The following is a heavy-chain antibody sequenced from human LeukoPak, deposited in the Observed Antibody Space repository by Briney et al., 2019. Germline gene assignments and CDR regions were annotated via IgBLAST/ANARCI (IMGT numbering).Heavy chain of an antibody. D-gene: IGHD3-10*01. CDR3: ASSYGSGSYSQFDY. J-gene: IGHJ4*02. V-gene: IGHV4-39*07. CDR1: GGSISSSSYY. Sequence: SETLSLTCTVSGGSISSSSYYWGWIRQPPGKGLEWIGSIYYSGSTYYNPSLKSRVTISVDTSKNQFSLKLSSVTAADTAVYYCASSYGSGSYSQFDYWGQETLVTVSS. CDR2: IYYSGST.